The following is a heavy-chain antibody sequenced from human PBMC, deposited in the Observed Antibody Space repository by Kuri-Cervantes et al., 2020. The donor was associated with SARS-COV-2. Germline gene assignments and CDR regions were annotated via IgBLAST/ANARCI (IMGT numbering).Heavy chain of an antibody. V-gene: IGHV3-74*01. CDR1: GFTFSSYW. CDR2: INSDGSST. Sequence: GGSLRLSCAASGFTFSSYWMHWVRQAPGKGLVWVSRINSDGSSTSYADSVKGRFTISRDNAKNSLYLQMNSLRAEDTAVYYCARVYSGSYYNWFDPWGQGTLVTVSS. J-gene: IGHJ5*02. D-gene: IGHD1-26*01. CDR3: ARVYSGSYYNWFDP.